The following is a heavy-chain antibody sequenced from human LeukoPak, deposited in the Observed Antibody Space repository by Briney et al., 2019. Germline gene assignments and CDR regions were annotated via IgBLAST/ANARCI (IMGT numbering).Heavy chain of an antibody. CDR2: IIPIFGTA. Sequence: GASVKVSCKASGGTFSSYAISWVRQAPGQGLEWMGGIIPIFGTANYAQKFQGRVTITTDESTSTAYMELSSLRSEDTAVYYCATPGGGSGWYEDALDIWGQGTMVTVSS. CDR1: GGTFSSYA. J-gene: IGHJ3*02. D-gene: IGHD6-19*01. CDR3: ATPGGGSGWYEDALDI. V-gene: IGHV1-69*05.